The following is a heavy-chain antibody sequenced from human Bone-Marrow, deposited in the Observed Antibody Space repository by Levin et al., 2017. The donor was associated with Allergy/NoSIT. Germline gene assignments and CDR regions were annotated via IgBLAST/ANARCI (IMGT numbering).Heavy chain of an antibody. J-gene: IGHJ4*02. CDR1: GYSFTSYY. CDR3: ARGGILTGYHYYFDC. V-gene: IGHV1-46*01. CDR2: INPSGGST. D-gene: IGHD3-9*01. Sequence: GGSLKISCKASGYSFTSYYMHWVRQAPGQGLEWMGVINPSGGSTTYAQKFQGRITMTRDTSTSTVYMELSSLRSDDTAVYYCARGGILTGYHYYFDCWGQGALVTVSS.